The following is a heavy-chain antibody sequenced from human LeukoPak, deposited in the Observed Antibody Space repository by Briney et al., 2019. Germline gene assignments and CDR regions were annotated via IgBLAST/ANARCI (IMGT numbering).Heavy chain of an antibody. CDR2: IYSGGST. CDR1: GFTVSSNY. V-gene: IGHV3-53*05. Sequence: GGSLRLSRAASGFTVSSNYMSWVRQAPGKGLEWVSVIYSGGSTYYADSVKGRFTISRDNSKNTLYLQMNSLRAEDTAVYYCATLPDIVVVPLDYWGQGTLVTVSS. J-gene: IGHJ4*02. D-gene: IGHD2-2*01. CDR3: ATLPDIVVVPLDY.